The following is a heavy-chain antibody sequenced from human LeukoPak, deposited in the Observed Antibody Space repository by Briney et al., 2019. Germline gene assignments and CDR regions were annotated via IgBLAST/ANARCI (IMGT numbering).Heavy chain of an antibody. CDR3: DRDTRSGSFYYYGMDV. J-gene: IGHJ6*02. Sequence: GGSLRLSCAASGFTFSSYSMNWVRQAPGKGLEWVSYISSSSSTIDYADSVKGRFTISRDNAKNSLYLQMNSLRAEDTAVYYCDRDTRSGSFYYYGMDVWGQGTTVTVSS. CDR1: GFTFSSYS. D-gene: IGHD3-3*01. CDR2: ISSSSSTI. V-gene: IGHV3-48*01.